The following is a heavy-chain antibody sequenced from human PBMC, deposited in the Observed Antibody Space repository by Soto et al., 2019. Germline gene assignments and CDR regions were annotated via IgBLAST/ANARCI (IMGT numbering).Heavy chain of an antibody. D-gene: IGHD1-26*01. V-gene: IGHV1-58*01. CDR2: IVVGSGNT. J-gene: IGHJ3*02. CDR1: GFTFTSSA. Sequence: GASVKVSCKASGFTFTSSAVQWVRQARGQRLEWIGWIVVGSGNTNYAQKFQERVTITRDMSTSTAYMELSSLRSEDTAVYYCAADPWNSGSYYVGLFDFDIWGQGTMVTVSS. CDR3: AADPWNSGSYYVGLFDFDI.